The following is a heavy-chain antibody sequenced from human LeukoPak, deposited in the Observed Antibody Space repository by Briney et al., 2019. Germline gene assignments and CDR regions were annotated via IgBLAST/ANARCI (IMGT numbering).Heavy chain of an antibody. CDR3: ARVMRTAKKVLDY. CDR1: GGSVSSGSYY. CDR2: IYYSGST. J-gene: IGHJ4*02. Sequence: SETLSLTCTVSGGSVSSGSYYWSWIRQPPGKGPEWIGYIYYSGSTNYNPSLKSRVTISVDTSKNQFSLKLSSVTAADTAVYYCARVMRTAKKVLDYWGQGTLVTVSS. V-gene: IGHV4-61*01. D-gene: IGHD3-3*01.